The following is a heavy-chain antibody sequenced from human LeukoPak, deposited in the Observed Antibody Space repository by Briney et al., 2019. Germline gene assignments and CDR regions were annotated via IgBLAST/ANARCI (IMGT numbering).Heavy chain of an antibody. V-gene: IGHV1-24*01. CDR2: LDPEDGET. D-gene: IGHD1-1*01. J-gene: IGHJ4*02. Sequence: GASVKVSCKVSGYTLTELSMHWVRQAPGKGLEWMGGLDPEDGETIYAQKFQGRVTMTEDTSTDTAYMELSSLRSGDTAVYYCATWQLERRGFDYWGQGTLVTVSS. CDR3: ATWQLERRGFDY. CDR1: GYTLTELS.